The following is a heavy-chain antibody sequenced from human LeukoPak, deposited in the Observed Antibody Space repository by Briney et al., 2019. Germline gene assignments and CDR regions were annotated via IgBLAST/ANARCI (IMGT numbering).Heavy chain of an antibody. Sequence: ASVKVSCKASGYTFTSYGISWVRQAPGQGLEWMGWISAYNGNTNYAQKLQGRVTVTTDTSTSTAYMELRSLRSDDTAVYYCARSYSSSWSYYYYYYMDVWGKGTTVTVSS. CDR2: ISAYNGNT. D-gene: IGHD6-13*01. CDR1: GYTFTSYG. V-gene: IGHV1-18*01. CDR3: ARSYSSSWSYYYYYYMDV. J-gene: IGHJ6*03.